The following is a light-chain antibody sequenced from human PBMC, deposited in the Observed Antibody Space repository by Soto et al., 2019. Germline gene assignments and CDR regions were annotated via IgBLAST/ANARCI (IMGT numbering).Light chain of an antibody. CDR3: SSYAGSNNLL. CDR2: EVT. J-gene: IGLJ2*01. V-gene: IGLV2-8*01. Sequence: QSALTQPPSASGSPGQSVTISCTGTSSDVGAYNYVSWYQQHPGKAPKLMIYEVTKRPSGVPDRFSGSKFGNTASLTVAGLQADDEADYFCSSYAGSNNLLFGGGTKLTVL. CDR1: SSDVGAYNY.